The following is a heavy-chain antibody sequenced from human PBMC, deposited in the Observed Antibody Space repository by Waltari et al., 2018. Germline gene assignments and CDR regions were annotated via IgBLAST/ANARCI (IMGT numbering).Heavy chain of an antibody. Sequence: EVQLLESGGGLVQPGGSLRLSCAASGFTFSSYAMRWVRQAPGKGLEWVSTISGSDSATYYADSVKGRFTISRDNSKSTLYLQMNTLRAEDTAVYYCADSSGYYYLDFQHWGQGTLVTVAS. CDR1: GFTFSSYA. CDR3: ADSSGYYYLDFQH. D-gene: IGHD3-22*01. V-gene: IGHV3-23*01. CDR2: ISGSDSAT. J-gene: IGHJ1*01.